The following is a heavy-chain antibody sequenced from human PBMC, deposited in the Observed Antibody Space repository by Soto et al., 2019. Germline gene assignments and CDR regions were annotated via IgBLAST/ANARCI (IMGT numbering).Heavy chain of an antibody. CDR1: GYTLTSYD. D-gene: IGHD4-4*01. J-gene: IGHJ4*02. Sequence: SVKVSCKDSGYTLTSYDINWVRQATGQGLEWMGWMNPNSGNTGYAQKFQGRVTMTRDTSTTTVYMELSSLKSEDTAVYYCARYDYNGYYFDYWGQGTLVTVS. CDR2: MNPNSGNT. V-gene: IGHV1-8*01. CDR3: ARYDYNGYYFDY.